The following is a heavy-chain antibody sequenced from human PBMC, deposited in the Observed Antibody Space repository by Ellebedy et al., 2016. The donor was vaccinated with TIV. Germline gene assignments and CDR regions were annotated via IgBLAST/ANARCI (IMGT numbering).Heavy chain of an antibody. CDR3: ARLAYSSSSRDYYYGMDV. Sequence: SETLSLTXTVSGGSISSSLNYWGWIRQPPGKGLEWIGSIYYSGRTYYNPSLKSRVIISVDTSKNQFSLRLSSVTAADTAVYYCARLAYSSSSRDYYYGMDVWGQGTTVTVSS. V-gene: IGHV4-39*01. D-gene: IGHD6-6*01. J-gene: IGHJ6*02. CDR1: GGSISSSLNY. CDR2: IYYSGRT.